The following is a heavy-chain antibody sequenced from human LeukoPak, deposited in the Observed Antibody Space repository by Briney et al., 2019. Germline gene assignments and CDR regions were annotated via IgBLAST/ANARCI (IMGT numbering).Heavy chain of an antibody. CDR2: IYTSGNT. CDR1: GGSISSGTYY. CDR3: ARYKQPKDAFDI. J-gene: IGHJ3*02. V-gene: IGHV4-61*02. D-gene: IGHD1-1*01. Sequence: PSETLSLTCTVSGGSISSGTYYWSWIRQPAGKGLEWIGRIYTSGNTNYNPSLKSRVTISVDTSKNQFSLKLSSVTAADTAVYYCARYKQPKDAFDIWGQGTMATVSS.